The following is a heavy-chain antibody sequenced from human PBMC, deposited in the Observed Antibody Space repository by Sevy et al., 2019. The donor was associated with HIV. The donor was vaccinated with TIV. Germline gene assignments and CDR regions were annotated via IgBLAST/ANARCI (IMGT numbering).Heavy chain of an antibody. D-gene: IGHD3-3*01. CDR2: ISSDGVST. Sequence: GGSLRLSCSGSGFSFSNSAMNWVRQTPGKGLKYVSAISSDGVSTYYTDSVRGRFTIASDNAENTMYLQMNRLRVEDTAVYYCVKDPDYNFWRGDYGMDVWGQGTTVTVSS. J-gene: IGHJ6*02. CDR3: VKDPDYNFWRGDYGMDV. CDR1: GFSFSNSA. V-gene: IGHV3-64D*06.